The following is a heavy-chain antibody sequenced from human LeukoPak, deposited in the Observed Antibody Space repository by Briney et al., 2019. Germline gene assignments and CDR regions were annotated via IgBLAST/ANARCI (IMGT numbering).Heavy chain of an antibody. D-gene: IGHD6-13*01. J-gene: IGHJ4*02. V-gene: IGHV4-34*01. Sequence: SETLSLTCAVYGGSFSGDYWSWIRQPPGKGLEWIGEIHHSGSTNYNPSLKSRVTISVDTSKNQFSLKLTSVTAADTAVYYCARGSSLAAAGTGFSFDYWGQGTQVTVSS. CDR1: GGSFSGDY. CDR3: ARGSSLAAAGTGFSFDY. CDR2: IHHSGST.